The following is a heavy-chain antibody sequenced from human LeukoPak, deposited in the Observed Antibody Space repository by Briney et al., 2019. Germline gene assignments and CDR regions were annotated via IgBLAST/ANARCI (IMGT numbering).Heavy chain of an antibody. J-gene: IGHJ4*02. CDR3: TTLGYHLDS. CDR1: GFDFGAYE. D-gene: IGHD3-22*01. V-gene: IGHV3-48*03. Sequence: GGSLRPSCAASGFDFGAYEMNWVRQAPGKGLEWVAYFAGSDTTTYYADSVKGRSTISRDNARNSLYLQMNSLRAEDTALYYCTTLGYHLDSWGQGTLVTVSS. CDR2: FAGSDTTT.